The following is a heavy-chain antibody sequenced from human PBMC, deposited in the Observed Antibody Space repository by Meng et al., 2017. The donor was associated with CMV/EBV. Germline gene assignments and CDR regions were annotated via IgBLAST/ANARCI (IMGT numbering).Heavy chain of an antibody. CDR2: IYWNGDK. CDR1: GFPLITSGVG. J-gene: IGHJ4*02. Sequence: SGPTLVKPTQTLTLTCTFSGFPLITSGVGVGWIRQSPGKALEWLAVIYWNGDKRYRPSLESRLSITRDTSKNQVVLTMTNMDPVDTATYYCAHRSNFYGSGSRSFDYWGQGTLVTVSS. V-gene: IGHV2-5*01. D-gene: IGHD3-10*01. CDR3: AHRSNFYGSGSRSFDY.